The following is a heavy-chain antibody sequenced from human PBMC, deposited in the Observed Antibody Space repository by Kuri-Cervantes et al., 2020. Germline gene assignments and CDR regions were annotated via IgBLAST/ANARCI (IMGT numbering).Heavy chain of an antibody. V-gene: IGHV1-3*01. CDR2: VNAGNGNT. CDR3: ASSSWYEPFDY. Sequence: ASVKVSCKASGYTFTTYAMHWVRQAPGQRLEWMGWVNAGNGNTKYSQKFQGRVTITRDTSASTAYMELSSLRSEDTAVYYCASSSWYEPFDYWGQGTLVTVSS. J-gene: IGHJ4*02. CDR1: GYTFTTYA. D-gene: IGHD6-13*01.